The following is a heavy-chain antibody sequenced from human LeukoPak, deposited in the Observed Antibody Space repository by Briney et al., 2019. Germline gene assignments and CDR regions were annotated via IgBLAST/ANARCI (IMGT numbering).Heavy chain of an antibody. CDR1: GGSISSSSYY. Sequence: SETLSLTCTVSGGSISSSSYYWRWLRQPAGTGLEWIGRIYTSGSTNYNPSLKSRVTISVDTSKNQFSLKLSSVTAADTAVYYCAREDLDWVAVPAAARLDAFDIWGQGTMVTVSS. CDR3: AREDLDWVAVPAAARLDAFDI. CDR2: IYTSGST. J-gene: IGHJ3*02. V-gene: IGHV4-61*02. D-gene: IGHD2-2*01.